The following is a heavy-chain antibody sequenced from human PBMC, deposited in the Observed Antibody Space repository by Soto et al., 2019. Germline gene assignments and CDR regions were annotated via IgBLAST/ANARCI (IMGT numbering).Heavy chain of an antibody. D-gene: IGHD7-27*01. CDR1: GFTFSSYW. CDR3: AKDGITGDVKNYFAY. Sequence: PGGSLRLSCAASGFTFSSYWMSWVRQAPWKGLEWLANIKQDGSEKYYVDSVKGRFTISRDNAKNSLYMQMNSLRAEDTAVYYCAKDGITGDVKNYFAYWGQGTIVTLSS. V-gene: IGHV3-7*03. J-gene: IGHJ4*02. CDR2: IKQDGSEK.